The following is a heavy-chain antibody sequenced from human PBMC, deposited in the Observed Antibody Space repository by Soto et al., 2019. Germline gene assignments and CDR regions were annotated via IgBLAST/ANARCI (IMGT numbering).Heavy chain of an antibody. D-gene: IGHD5-18*01. V-gene: IGHV2-5*02. CDR3: AHHPPGYSYALT. CDR1: GFSLSTSGVG. CDR2: IYWDDDK. J-gene: IGHJ5*02. Sequence: QITLKESGPPLVKPTQTLTLTCTFSGFSLSTSGVGVGWIRQPPGKALEWLALIYWDDDKRYSPSLKSRLTITNDTAKTQVVLTMTNMNPVDTATYYAAHHPPGYSYALTWCQGTLVTVSS.